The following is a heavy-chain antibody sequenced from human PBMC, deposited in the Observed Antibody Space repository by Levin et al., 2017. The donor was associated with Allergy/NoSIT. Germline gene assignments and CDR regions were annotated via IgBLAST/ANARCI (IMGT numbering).Heavy chain of an antibody. CDR2: ISYDGSNK. Sequence: GGSLRLSCAASGFTFSSYAMHWVRQAPGKGLEWVAVISYDGSNKYYADSVKGRFTISRDNSKNTLYLQMNSLRAEDTAVYYCARDPEDTRSLDYWGQGTLVTVSS. J-gene: IGHJ4*02. V-gene: IGHV3-30*04. CDR1: GFTFSSYA. D-gene: IGHD1-26*01. CDR3: ARDPEDTRSLDY.